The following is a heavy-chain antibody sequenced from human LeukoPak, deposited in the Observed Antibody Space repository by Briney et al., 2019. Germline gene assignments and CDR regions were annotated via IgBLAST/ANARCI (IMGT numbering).Heavy chain of an antibody. CDR1: GGSMSSFY. D-gene: IGHD3-22*01. J-gene: IGHJ4*02. CDR2: IYTSGVT. CDR3: AREWTSGDGSGYPYYFDY. V-gene: IGHV4-4*07. Sequence: SETLSLTCTVSGGSMSSFYWGWLRQPAGKGLQWIGRIYTSGVTNYNPSLKSRVIMSVDTSKNQFSLKLSSVTAADTAVYYCAREWTSGDGSGYPYYFDYWGPGTLVTVSS.